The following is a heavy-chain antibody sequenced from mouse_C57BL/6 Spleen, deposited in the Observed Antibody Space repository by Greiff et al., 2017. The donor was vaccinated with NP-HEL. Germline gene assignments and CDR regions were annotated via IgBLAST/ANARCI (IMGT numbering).Heavy chain of an antibody. Sequence: QVQLKESGPGLVQPSQSLSITCTVSGFSLTSYGVHWVRQSPGKGLEWLGVIWSGGSTDYNAAFISRLSISKDNSKSHVFFKMNSLQDDDTDIYYGDRNRKDDGRSSFDYWGQGTTLTDSA. J-gene: IGHJ2*01. CDR1: GFSLTSYG. D-gene: IGHD1-3*01. V-gene: IGHV2-2*01. CDR3: DRNRKDDGRSSFDY. CDR2: IWSGGST.